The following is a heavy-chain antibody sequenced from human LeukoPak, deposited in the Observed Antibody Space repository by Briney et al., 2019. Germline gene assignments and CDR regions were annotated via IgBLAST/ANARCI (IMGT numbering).Heavy chain of an antibody. Sequence: ASVKVSCKASGYTFTSYYMHWVRRAPGQGLEWMGCVDPDSGGTKYAQKFQGRVTMTRDTTISTAYMELSRLRSDDTAVYYCAREYYDSSGRKHAFENWGQGTMVTVSS. D-gene: IGHD3-22*01. J-gene: IGHJ3*02. CDR3: AREYYDSSGRKHAFEN. CDR1: GYTFTSYY. V-gene: IGHV1-2*02. CDR2: VDPDSGGT.